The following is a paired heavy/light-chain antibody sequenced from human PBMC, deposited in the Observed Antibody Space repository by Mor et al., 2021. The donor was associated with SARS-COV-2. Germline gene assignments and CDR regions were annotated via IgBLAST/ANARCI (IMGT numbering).Light chain of an antibody. CDR3: QQRSNWPLT. Sequence: EIVLTQSPATLSLSPGERGTLSCRASQSVGSYLAWYQQKPGQAPRLVIYDASNRATGIPARFSGSGSGTDFALTISSLEPEDFAVYYCQQRSNWPLTFGPGTKVDIK. V-gene: IGKV3-11*01. CDR2: DAS. CDR1: QSVGSY. J-gene: IGKJ3*01.
Heavy chain of an antibody. CDR1: GFSFSSYG. D-gene: IGHD6-19*01. V-gene: IGHV3-30*02. J-gene: IGHJ3*02. CDR3: AKDLEAVAGTSAFDI. Sequence: QAQLVESGGGVVQPGGSLRLSCAASGFSFSSYGMHWVRQAPGKGLEWLTFVRYDGSNPKEYVDSVKGRFTISRDNSKNTLFLQMSSLRAEDTAVYYCAKDLEAVAGTSAFDIWGQGTMVTVSS. CDR2: VRYDGSNPK.